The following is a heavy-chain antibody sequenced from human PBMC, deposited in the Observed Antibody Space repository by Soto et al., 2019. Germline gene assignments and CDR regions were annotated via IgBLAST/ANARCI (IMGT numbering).Heavy chain of an antibody. CDR3: ARQRRILGADY. Sequence: SETLSLTCTVSGGSISSSSYYWGWIRQPPGKGLEWIGSIYYSGSTYYNPSLKSRVTISVDTSKNQFSLKLSSVTAADTAVYYCARQRRILGADYWGQGTLVNVSS. CDR2: IYYSGST. V-gene: IGHV4-39*01. D-gene: IGHD2-15*01. CDR1: GGSISSSSYY. J-gene: IGHJ4*02.